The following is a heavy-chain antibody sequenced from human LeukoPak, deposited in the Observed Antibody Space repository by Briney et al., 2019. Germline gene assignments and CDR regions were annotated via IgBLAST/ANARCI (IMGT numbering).Heavy chain of an antibody. D-gene: IGHD1-1*01. CDR2: ISSSSSYT. J-gene: IGHJ4*02. Sequence: PGGSLRLSCAASGFTFSDYYMSWIRQAPGKGLEWVSYISSSSSYTSYADSVKGRFTISRDNAKNTLYLQMNSLRAEDTAVYYCARDPGLGTSYWGQGTLVTVSS. CDR3: ARDPGLGTSY. V-gene: IGHV3-11*06. CDR1: GFTFSDYY.